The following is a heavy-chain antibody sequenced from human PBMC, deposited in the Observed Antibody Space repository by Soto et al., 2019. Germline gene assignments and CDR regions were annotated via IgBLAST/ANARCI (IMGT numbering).Heavy chain of an antibody. CDR2: INHSGST. Sequence: SETLSLTCAVYGGSFSGYYWSWIRQPPGKGLEWIGEINHSGSTNYNPSLKSRVTISVDTSKNQVSLKLSSVTAADTAVYYCARGQSRYGSGSFLYYYGMDVWGQGTTVTVSS. J-gene: IGHJ6*02. CDR3: ARGQSRYGSGSFLYYYGMDV. V-gene: IGHV4-34*01. D-gene: IGHD3-10*01. CDR1: GGSFSGYY.